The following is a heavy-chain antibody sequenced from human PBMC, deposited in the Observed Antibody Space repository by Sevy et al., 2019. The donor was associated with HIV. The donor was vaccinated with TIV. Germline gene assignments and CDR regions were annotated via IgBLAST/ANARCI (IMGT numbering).Heavy chain of an antibody. CDR1: RFTFSTYA. V-gene: IGHV3-30*04. CDR2: ISYDGSNK. D-gene: IGHD2-21*02. Sequence: GGSLRLSCAASRFTFSTYAIHWVRQAPGKGLEWVAVISYDGSNKYYADSVKGRFTISRDNSKHTLYLQMNSLRVEDTAVYYCARGRVTSHYYDYWGQGTLVTFSS. CDR3: ARGRVTSHYYDY. J-gene: IGHJ4*02.